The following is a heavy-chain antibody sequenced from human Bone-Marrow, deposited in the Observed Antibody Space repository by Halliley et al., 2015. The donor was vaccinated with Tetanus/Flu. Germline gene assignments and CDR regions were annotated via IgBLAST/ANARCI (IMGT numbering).Heavy chain of an antibody. Sequence: ISGKNGNTNYAQSIEGRVTLTTDTSTSAAYMELRSLRSDDTAVYYCARGDCSASSCFFLFDSWGQGTLVTVSS. V-gene: IGHV1-18*01. D-gene: IGHD2-15*01. J-gene: IGHJ4*02. CDR3: ARGDCSASSCFFLFDS. CDR2: ISGKNGNT.